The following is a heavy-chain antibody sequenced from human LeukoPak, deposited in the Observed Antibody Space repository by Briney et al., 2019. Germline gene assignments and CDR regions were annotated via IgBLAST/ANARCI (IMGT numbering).Heavy chain of an antibody. J-gene: IGHJ3*02. CDR1: GGSISSSSYY. CDR2: IYYSGST. V-gene: IGHV4-39*01. CDR3: ARRSVMAGLGAFDI. Sequence: PSETLSLTCTVSGGSISSSSYYWGWIRQPPGKGLEWIGSIYYSGSTYYNPSLKSRVTISVDTSKNQFSLKLSSVTAADTAVYYCARRSVMAGLGAFDIWGQGTMVTVSS. D-gene: IGHD6-19*01.